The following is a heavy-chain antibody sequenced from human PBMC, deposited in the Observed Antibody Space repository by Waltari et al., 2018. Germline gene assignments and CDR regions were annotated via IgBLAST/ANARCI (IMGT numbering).Heavy chain of an antibody. J-gene: IGHJ3*01. D-gene: IGHD3-10*01. Sequence: EVQLLQSGAEVKKPGTPVKISCKVSGDTFTDNYIHWIQQAPGKGLQWMGLLDLEDGQAGYAEKFQGRVTMTADTSIHTAYMELTSLTSEDTAFYYCAAALGGGISASRPFHFWGQGTMITVSS. CDR1: GDTFTDNY. CDR3: AAALGGGISASRPFHF. V-gene: IGHV1-69-2*01. CDR2: LDLEDGQA.